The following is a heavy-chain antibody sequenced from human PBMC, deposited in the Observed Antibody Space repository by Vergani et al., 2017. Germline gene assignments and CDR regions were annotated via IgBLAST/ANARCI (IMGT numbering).Heavy chain of an antibody. D-gene: IGHD5-18*01. Sequence: QVQLVQSGAEVKKPGSSVKVSCKASGGTFSSYAISWVRQAPGQGLEWMGGIIPIFGTANYAQKFQGRVTIPADKSTSTAYMELSSLRSEDTAVYYCATAAGDSYGHSCYWCCGMDVWGQGTTVAVSS. V-gene: IGHV1-69*06. CDR1: GGTFSSYA. CDR2: IIPIFGTA. J-gene: IGHJ6*02. CDR3: ATAAGDSYGHSCYWCCGMDV.